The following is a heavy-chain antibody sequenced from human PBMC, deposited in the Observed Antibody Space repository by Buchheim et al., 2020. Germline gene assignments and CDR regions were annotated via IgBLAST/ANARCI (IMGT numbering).Heavy chain of an antibody. CDR1: GFTFSSYG. J-gene: IGHJ6*02. CDR2: ISYDGSNK. V-gene: IGHV3-30*18. D-gene: IGHD2-15*01. Sequence: QVQLVESGGGVVQPGRSLRLSCAASGFTFSSYGMHWVRQAPGKGPEWVAVISYDGSNKYYADSVKGRFTISRDNSKNTLYLQMNSLRAEDTAVYYCAKTREVDCSGGSCYWGYYYYGMDVWGQGTT. CDR3: AKTREVDCSGGSCYWGYYYYGMDV.